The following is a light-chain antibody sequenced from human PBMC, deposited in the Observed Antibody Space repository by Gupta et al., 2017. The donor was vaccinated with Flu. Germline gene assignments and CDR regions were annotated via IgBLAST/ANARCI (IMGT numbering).Light chain of an antibody. CDR2: GNN. J-gene: IGLJ1*01. V-gene: IGLV1-44*01. CDR1: NANIGSNA. Sequence: VPISCSGSNANIGSNAVNWYQHSPGTAPKLLIYGNNQRPSGVPDRFSGSKSGTSASLAISGLQSEDEADYYCAAWDDSLNGHYVFGTGTKVTAL. CDR3: AAWDDSLNGHYV.